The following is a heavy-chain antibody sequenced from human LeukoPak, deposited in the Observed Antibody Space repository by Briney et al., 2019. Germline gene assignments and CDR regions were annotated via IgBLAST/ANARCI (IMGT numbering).Heavy chain of an antibody. V-gene: IGHV3-23*01. J-gene: IGHJ5*02. CDR1: GFIFSSYA. D-gene: IGHD6-13*01. CDR3: AKGPSSRRYNWFDP. CDR2: LSASGGT. Sequence: GGSLRLSCAASGFIFSSYAMNWVRQTPGKGLEWVSTLSASGGTYYADSVKGRFTISRDNSKNTLSLQMNSLRAEDTAVYYCAKGPSSRRYNWFDPWGQGTLVTVSS.